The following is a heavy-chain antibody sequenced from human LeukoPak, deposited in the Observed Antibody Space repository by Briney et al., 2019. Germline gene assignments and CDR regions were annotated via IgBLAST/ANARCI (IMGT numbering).Heavy chain of an antibody. CDR2: INPNSGVT. CDR3: ARDGRSGYYSHFDY. D-gene: IGHD3-22*01. CDR1: GYTFIGYF. Sequence: GASVKVSCKASGYTFIGYFMHWVRQAPGQGLEWMGWINPNSGVTNYAQKFQGRVTMTRDTSISTAYMELSRLRSDDTAVYYCARDGRSGYYSHFDYWGQGTLVTVSS. V-gene: IGHV1-2*02. J-gene: IGHJ4*02.